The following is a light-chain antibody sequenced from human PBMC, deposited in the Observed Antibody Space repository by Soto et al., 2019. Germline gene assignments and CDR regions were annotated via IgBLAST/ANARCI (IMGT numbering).Light chain of an antibody. CDR1: QSVSSSY. Sequence: DILLTQSPGALSLSPGERATLSCGASQSVSSSYLAWYQQKPGQAPRLLIYGASTRATGIPDRFSGSGSGTDFTLTISRLEPEDFAVYYCQQYGSSPRTFGQGTKVDIK. CDR3: QQYGSSPRT. J-gene: IGKJ1*01. CDR2: GAS. V-gene: IGKV3-20*01.